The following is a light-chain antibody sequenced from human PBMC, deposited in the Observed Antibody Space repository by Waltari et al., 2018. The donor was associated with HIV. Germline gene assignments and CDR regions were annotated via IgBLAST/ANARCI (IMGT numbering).Light chain of an antibody. V-gene: IGLV2-14*01. CDR1: SSDVGGYNY. J-gene: IGLJ2*01. CDR3: SSYTSSSTRVV. CDR2: EVS. Sequence: QSALTQPASVSGSPGQSITISCTGTSSDVGGYNYVSWYQQHPGKAPKLMIYEVSNRPSGVSNRVSGSKSGNTASLTSSGLQAEDEADYYCSSYTSSSTRVVFGGGTKLTVL.